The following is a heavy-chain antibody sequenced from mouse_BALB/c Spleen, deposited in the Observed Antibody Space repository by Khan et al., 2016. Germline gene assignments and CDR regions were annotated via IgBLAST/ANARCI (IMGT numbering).Heavy chain of an antibody. CDR2: INPSSNYS. V-gene: IGHV1-4*01. D-gene: IGHD2-1*01. CDR3: ARGDGNNAY. Sequence: QVQLQESGAELARPGASVKMSCKASGYTFTTYTMQWVKPRPGQGLDWIGYINPSSNYSNYNQKFKDKTTLTADKSSSTAYLQLSSLTSEDSAVDYCARGDGNNAYWGQGTLVTVSA. CDR1: GYTFTTYT. J-gene: IGHJ3*01.